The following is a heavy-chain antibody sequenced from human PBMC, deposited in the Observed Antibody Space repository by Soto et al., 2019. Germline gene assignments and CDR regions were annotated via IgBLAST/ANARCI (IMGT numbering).Heavy chain of an antibody. D-gene: IGHD1-26*01. J-gene: IGHJ4*02. CDR3: ARDCGTVGAPRPWL. V-gene: IGHV3-7*01. Sequence: EVQLVESGGGLVQPGGSLRLSCAASGFTFRSYWMSWVRQAPGKGLEWVANIKQDGSDKYYVDSVKGRFTISRDNAKNSLYLQRSSLRAEDTAVYYCARDCGTVGAPRPWLWGQETLVTVSS. CDR1: GFTFRSYW. CDR2: IKQDGSDK.